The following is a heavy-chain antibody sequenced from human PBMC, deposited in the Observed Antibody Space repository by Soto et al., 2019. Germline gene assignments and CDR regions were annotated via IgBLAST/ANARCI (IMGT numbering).Heavy chain of an antibody. Sequence: SETLSLTCAVYGGSFSGYSWTLTRQSPGKGLEWIGQINDGGSANYNPSLKSRVTISVDTSNNEFFLELSSVTAADTAVYYCARGLFSETHYSGGWYFFDYWGQGTLVTVSS. J-gene: IGHJ4*02. CDR1: GGSFSGYS. CDR2: INDGGSA. CDR3: ARGLFSETHYSGGWYFFDY. D-gene: IGHD1-26*01. V-gene: IGHV4-34*01.